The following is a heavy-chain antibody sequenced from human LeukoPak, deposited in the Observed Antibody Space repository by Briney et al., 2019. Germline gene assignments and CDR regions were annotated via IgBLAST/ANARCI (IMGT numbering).Heavy chain of an antibody. J-gene: IGHJ3*02. CDR2: ISSSSSYI. CDR1: GFTSSSYS. V-gene: IGHV3-21*04. CDR3: ARDYRPYYDILTGYGADPAFDI. D-gene: IGHD3-9*01. Sequence: PGGSLRLSCAASGFTSSSYSMNWVRQAPGKGLEWVSSISSSSSYIYYADSVKGRFTISRDNAKNSLYLQMNSLRAEDTAVYYCARDYRPYYDILTGYGADPAFDIWGQGTMVTVSS.